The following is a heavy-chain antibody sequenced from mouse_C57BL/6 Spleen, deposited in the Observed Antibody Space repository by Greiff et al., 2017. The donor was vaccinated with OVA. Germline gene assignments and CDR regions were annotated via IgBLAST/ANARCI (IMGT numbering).Heavy chain of an antibody. D-gene: IGHD1-1*01. CDR3: ARGERYYGPGDY. V-gene: IGHV1-59*01. CDR2: IDPSDSYT. J-gene: IGHJ2*01. Sequence: QVQLQQPGAELVRPGTSVKLSCKASGYTFTSYWMHWVKQRPGQGLEWIGVIDPSDSYTNYNQKFKGKATLTVDTSSSTAYMQLSSLTSEDSAVYYWARGERYYGPGDYWGQGTTLTVSS. CDR1: GYTFTSYW.